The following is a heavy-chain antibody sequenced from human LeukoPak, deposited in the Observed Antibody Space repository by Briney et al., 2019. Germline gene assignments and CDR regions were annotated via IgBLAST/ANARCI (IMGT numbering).Heavy chain of an antibody. Sequence: GGSLRLSCAASGFTFSPFSSFAMHWVRQAPGKGLEWVALISYDDGSNKYYADSVKGRFTISRDNSKNTVYLQLNSLRAEDTAVYYCAREGGSQLPQGWFDTWGQGTLVTVSS. V-gene: IGHV3-30-3*01. CDR2: ISYDDGSNK. CDR3: AREGGSQLPQGWFDT. D-gene: IGHD1-26*01. J-gene: IGHJ5*02. CDR1: GFTFSPFSSFA.